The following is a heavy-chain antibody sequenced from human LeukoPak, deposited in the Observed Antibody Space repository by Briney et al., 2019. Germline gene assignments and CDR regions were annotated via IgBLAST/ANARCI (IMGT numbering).Heavy chain of an antibody. V-gene: IGHV1-2*02. Sequence: ASVKVSCKASGYTFTGYYMHWVRQAPGQGLEWMGWINPNSGGTNYAQKFQGRVTMTRDTSISTAYMELSRLRSDDTAVYYCARDHWWDQGTAAAGWGFAAFDIWGQGTMVTVSS. CDR3: ARDHWWDQGTAAAGWGFAAFDI. J-gene: IGHJ3*02. CDR1: GYTFTGYY. D-gene: IGHD6-13*01. CDR2: INPNSGGT.